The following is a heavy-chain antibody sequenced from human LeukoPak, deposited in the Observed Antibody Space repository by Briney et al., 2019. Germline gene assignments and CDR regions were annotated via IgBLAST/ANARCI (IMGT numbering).Heavy chain of an antibody. Sequence: GASVKVSCKVSGYTLTELSMHWVRQAPGKGLEWMGGFDPEDGETIYAQKFQGRVTMTEDTSTDTAYMELSSLRSEDTAVYYCATLGDFWSGYSKGNGFDPWGQGTLVTVSS. D-gene: IGHD3-3*01. J-gene: IGHJ5*02. CDR3: ATLGDFWSGYSKGNGFDP. CDR2: FDPEDGET. CDR1: GYTLTELS. V-gene: IGHV1-24*01.